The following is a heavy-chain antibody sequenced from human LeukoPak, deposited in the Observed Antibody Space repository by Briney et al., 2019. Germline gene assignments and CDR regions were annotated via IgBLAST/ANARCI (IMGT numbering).Heavy chain of an antibody. CDR1: GFTFSSYA. V-gene: IGHV3-30*01. CDR3: ARDRYDSSGSTPGPDY. J-gene: IGHJ4*02. D-gene: IGHD3-22*01. CDR2: ISYDGSNK. Sequence: PGRSLRLSCAASGFTFSSYAMHWVRQAPGKGLEWVAVISYDGSNKYYADSVKGRFTISRDNSKTTLYLQMNSLRAEDTAVYYCARDRYDSSGSTPGPDYWGQGTLVTVSS.